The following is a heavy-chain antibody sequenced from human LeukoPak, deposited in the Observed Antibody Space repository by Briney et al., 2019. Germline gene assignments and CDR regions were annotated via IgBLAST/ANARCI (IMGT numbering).Heavy chain of an antibody. CDR2: IYHSGST. Sequence: KPSQTLSLTCTVSGGSISSGDYYWSWIRLPPGKVLEWIGYIYHSGSTYYNPSLKSRVTVSLDRSKNQFSLKLRSVTAADTAVYYCARDVPRPTYSGSYLDYWGQGTLATVSS. CDR3: ARDVPRPTYSGSYLDY. V-gene: IGHV4-30-2*01. D-gene: IGHD1-26*01. CDR1: GGSISSGDYY. J-gene: IGHJ4*02.